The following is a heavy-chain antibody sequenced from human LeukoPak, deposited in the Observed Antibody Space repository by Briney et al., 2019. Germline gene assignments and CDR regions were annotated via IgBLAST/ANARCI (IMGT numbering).Heavy chain of an antibody. CDR3: ARGTTVTTLGY. V-gene: IGHV4-39*01. D-gene: IGHD4-17*01. J-gene: IGHJ4*02. CDR1: GGSISSSSYY. Sequence: SETLSLTCTVSGGSISSSSYYWGWIRQPPGKGLEWIGSIYYSGSTYYSPSLKSRVTISVDTSKNQFSLKLSSVTAADTAVYYCARGTTVTTLGYWGQGTLVTVSS. CDR2: IYYSGST.